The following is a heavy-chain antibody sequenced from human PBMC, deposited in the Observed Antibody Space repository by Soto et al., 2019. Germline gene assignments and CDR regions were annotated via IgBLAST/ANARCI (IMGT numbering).Heavy chain of an antibody. V-gene: IGHV3-30*18. CDR2: ISYDGSNK. J-gene: IGHJ6*02. D-gene: IGHD4-17*01. Sequence: GGSLRLSCAASGFTFSSYGMHWVRQAPGKGLEWVAVISYDGSNKYYADSVKGRFTISRDNSKNTLYLQMNSLRAEDTAVYYCAKDSTVAYYYYGMDVWGQGTTVTVSS. CDR3: AKDSTVAYYYYGMDV. CDR1: GFTFSSYG.